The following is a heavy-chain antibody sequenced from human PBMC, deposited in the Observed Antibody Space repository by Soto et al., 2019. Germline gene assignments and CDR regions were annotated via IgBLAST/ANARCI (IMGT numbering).Heavy chain of an antibody. CDR2: IYYSGST. CDR3: ARHSYGDVYY. V-gene: IGHV4-39*01. J-gene: IGHJ4*02. CDR1: GGSISSSSYY. D-gene: IGHD5-18*01. Sequence: QLQLQESGPGLVKPSETLSVTCTVSGGSISSSSYYWGWIRQPPGKGLEWIGSIYYSGSTYYNPSLKSRVTISVDTSKNQFSLKLSSVTAADTAVYDCARHSYGDVYYWGQGTLVTVSA.